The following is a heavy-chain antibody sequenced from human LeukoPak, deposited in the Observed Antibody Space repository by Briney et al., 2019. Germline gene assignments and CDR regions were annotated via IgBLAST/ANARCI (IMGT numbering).Heavy chain of an antibody. CDR3: ARNAASYWYFDL. V-gene: IGHV3-23*01. CDR1: GFTFGSYG. CDR2: ITGSGGST. D-gene: IGHD2-15*01. Sequence: PGGSLRLSCAASGFTFGSYGMTWVRQAPGKGLEWVSAITGSGGSTFYADSVKGRFTISRDNSKNTLHLEVYSLTAEDTALYYCARNAASYWYFDLWGHGTLVTVSS. J-gene: IGHJ2*01.